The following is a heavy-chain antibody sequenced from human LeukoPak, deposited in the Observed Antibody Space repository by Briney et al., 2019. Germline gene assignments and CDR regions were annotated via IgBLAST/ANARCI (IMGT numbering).Heavy chain of an antibody. Sequence: GGSLRLSCAASGFTVSSNYISWVRQAPGKGLEWVSLIYSGGSTYYADSVKGRFSISRDNSKNTLFLQMNSLRAEDTAVYYCARVVFTPLDAFDIWGQGTMVTVSS. CDR2: IYSGGST. J-gene: IGHJ3*02. CDR1: GFTVSSNY. CDR3: ARVVFTPLDAFDI. D-gene: IGHD3-22*01. V-gene: IGHV3-66*01.